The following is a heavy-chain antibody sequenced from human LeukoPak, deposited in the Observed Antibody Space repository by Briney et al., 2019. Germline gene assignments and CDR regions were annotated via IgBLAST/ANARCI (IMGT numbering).Heavy chain of an antibody. V-gene: IGHV3-7*01. D-gene: IGHD6-13*01. CDR3: ARWWSSISWERDFDF. CDR1: GFTFSSYW. J-gene: IGHJ4*02. CDR2: IKQDGSEK. Sequence: GGSLRLSCAASGFTFSSYWMSWVRQAPGKGLEWVANIKQDGSEKYYVDSVKGRFTIPRDNAKNSLYLQMNSLRAEDTAVYYCARWWSSISWERDFDFGGQGTLVSVSS.